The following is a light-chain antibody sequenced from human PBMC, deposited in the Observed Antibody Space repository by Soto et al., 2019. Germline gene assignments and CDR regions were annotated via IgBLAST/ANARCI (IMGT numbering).Light chain of an antibody. CDR1: SGHSSYS. Sequence: QLVLTQSSSASASLGSSVKLTCTLSSGHSSYSIAWHQQQPEKAPRYLMKVEGSGNYNKGNGVPDRFSGSSSGADRCLTISTLQFEDEADYYCETWDSNTRVFGGGTKVTVL. J-gene: IGLJ3*02. CDR2: VEGSGNY. CDR3: ETWDSNTRV. V-gene: IGLV4-60*02.